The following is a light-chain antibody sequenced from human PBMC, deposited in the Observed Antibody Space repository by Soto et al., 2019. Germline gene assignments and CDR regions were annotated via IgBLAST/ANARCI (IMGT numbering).Light chain of an antibody. CDR3: CSYAGTSYV. Sequence: QSALTQPASVSGSPGQSITISCTGSSSDVGSDNLVSWYQQHPGKAPKLMIYEGSKRPSGVSNRFSGSKSGNTASLTISGLQAEDEADYYCCSYAGTSYVFGTGTKLTVL. CDR1: SSDVGSDNL. CDR2: EGS. J-gene: IGLJ1*01. V-gene: IGLV2-23*01.